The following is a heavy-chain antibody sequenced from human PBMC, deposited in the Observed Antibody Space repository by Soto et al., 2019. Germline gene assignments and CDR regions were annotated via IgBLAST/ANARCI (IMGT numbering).Heavy chain of an antibody. CDR3: ARAINMVPGLIMDVDW. V-gene: IGHV1-18*01. Sequence: QVQLVQSGGEVKKPGASVKVSCKASGYRFTNYGITWVRQAPGQGLEWVGWVSTYNGNTNYAQKFQGRVTMTTDTSTTTGYMEVRSLRSDDTAVYYCARAINMVPGLIMDVDWWVQGTLVTVSS. CDR1: GYRFTNYG. J-gene: IGHJ4*02. CDR2: VSTYNGNT. D-gene: IGHD3-10*01.